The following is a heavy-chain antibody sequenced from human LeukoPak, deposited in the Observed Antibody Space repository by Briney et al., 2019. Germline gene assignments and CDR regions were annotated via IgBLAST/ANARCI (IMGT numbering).Heavy chain of an antibody. J-gene: IGHJ4*02. CDR1: GYSFTAFY. Sequence: VASVKVSCKTSGYSFTAFYIHWVRQAPGQGLEWMGWIHPRRGDTNYAQKFQGRVTMTRDTSISTAYLDLSSLRSDDTAVYYCARDGDYGTGSYYGGCIDSWGQGTPVTVSP. D-gene: IGHD3-10*01. CDR2: IHPRRGDT. CDR3: ARDGDYGTGSYYGGCIDS. V-gene: IGHV1-2*02.